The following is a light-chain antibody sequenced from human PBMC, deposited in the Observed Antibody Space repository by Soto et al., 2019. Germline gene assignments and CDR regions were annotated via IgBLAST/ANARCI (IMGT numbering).Light chain of an antibody. J-gene: IGLJ2*01. CDR2: EVS. Sequence: QSALTQPPSASGSPGQSVTISCTGTSRDVGGYNYVSWYQQHPGKAPKLMISEVSKRPSGVPDRFSGSKSGNTASLTVSGIQAEDEADYYCSSFAGNNNLVFGGGTKLTVL. V-gene: IGLV2-8*01. CDR3: SSFAGNNNLV. CDR1: SRDVGGYNY.